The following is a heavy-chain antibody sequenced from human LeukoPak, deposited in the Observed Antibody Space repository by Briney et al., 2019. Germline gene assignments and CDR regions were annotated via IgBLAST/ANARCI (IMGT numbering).Heavy chain of an antibody. V-gene: IGHV3-23*01. D-gene: IGHD4-4*01. CDR1: GFTFSNAW. Sequence: GGSLRLSCAASGFTFSNAWMTWVRQAPGKGLEWVSSISGSAGKTYADSVKGRFTISRDNSKNTLYLQMNSLRVEDTALYYCATPPTVTTINFWGQGTLVTVSS. CDR2: ISGSAGKT. J-gene: IGHJ4*02. CDR3: ATPPTVTTINF.